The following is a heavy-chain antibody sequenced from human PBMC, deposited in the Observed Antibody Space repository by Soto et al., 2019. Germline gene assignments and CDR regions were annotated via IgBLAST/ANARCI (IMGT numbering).Heavy chain of an antibody. CDR1: GGTFSSYT. D-gene: IGHD5-12*01. J-gene: IGHJ4*02. Sequence: QVQLVQSGAEVKKPGSSVKVSCKASGGTFSSYTISWVRQAPGQGREWMGRIIPILGIANYAQKFQGRVTITADKSTRTAYMELSSLRSEDTAVYSCARARLTDDVDIVATAFDYWGQGTLVTVSS. V-gene: IGHV1-69*02. CDR3: ARARLTDDVDIVATAFDY. CDR2: IIPILGIA.